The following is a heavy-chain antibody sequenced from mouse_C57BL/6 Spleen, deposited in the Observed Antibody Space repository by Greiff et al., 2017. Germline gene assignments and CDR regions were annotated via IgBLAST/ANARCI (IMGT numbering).Heavy chain of an antibody. D-gene: IGHD2-4*01. CDR2: IYPSDSET. J-gene: IGHJ3*01. V-gene: IGHV1-61*01. Sequence: VQLQQPGAELVRPGSSVKLSCKASGYTFTSYWMDWVKQRPGQGLEWIGNIYPSDSETHYNQKFKDKATLTVDKSSSTAYMQLSSLTSEDSAVYYCARGEGYDYDDGFAYWGQGTLVTVSA. CDR1: GYTFTSYW. CDR3: ARGEGYDYDDGFAY.